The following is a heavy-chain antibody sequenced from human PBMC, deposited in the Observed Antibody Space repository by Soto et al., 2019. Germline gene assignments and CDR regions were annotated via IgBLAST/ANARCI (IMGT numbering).Heavy chain of an antibody. V-gene: IGHV3-33*01. CDR1: GFTFSSYG. Sequence: GGSLRLSCAASGFTFSSYGMHWVRQAPGKGLEWVAVIWYDGSNKYYADSVKGRFTISRDNSKNTLYLQMNSLRAEDTAVYYCARXGGRYYDFWSGQNWFDPWGQGTLVTVSS. CDR2: IWYDGSNK. J-gene: IGHJ5*02. D-gene: IGHD3-3*01. CDR3: ARXGGRYYDFWSGQNWFDP.